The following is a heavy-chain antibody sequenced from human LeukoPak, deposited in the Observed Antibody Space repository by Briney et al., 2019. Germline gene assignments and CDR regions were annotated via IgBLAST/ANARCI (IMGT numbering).Heavy chain of an antibody. CDR2: IFYSGTT. D-gene: IGHD5-18*01. J-gene: IGHJ4*02. Sequence: SGTLSLTCTVSGGSISRSTYYWGWIRQPPGKGLEWIGSIFYSGTTYYNPSLKSRVTISVDTSKNQFSLKLSSVTAADTAVYYCARRIKGGYSYGPFFDYWGQGTLVTVSS. CDR1: GGSISRSTYY. CDR3: ARRIKGGYSYGPFFDY. V-gene: IGHV4-39*01.